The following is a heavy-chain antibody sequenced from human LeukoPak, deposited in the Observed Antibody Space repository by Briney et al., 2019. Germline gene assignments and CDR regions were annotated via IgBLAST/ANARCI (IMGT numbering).Heavy chain of an antibody. D-gene: IGHD5/OR15-5a*01. J-gene: IGHJ4*02. CDR3: ARGVSTINFDF. V-gene: IGHV4-34*01. CDR1: GGSFSGYY. Sequence: PSETLSLTCAVYGGSFSGYYWSWIRQPPGKGLEWIGEINHSGSTNYNPSLKSRVTISVDTSKNQFSLKLSSVTAADTAVYYCARGVSTINFDFWGQGTLVTVSS. CDR2: INHSGST.